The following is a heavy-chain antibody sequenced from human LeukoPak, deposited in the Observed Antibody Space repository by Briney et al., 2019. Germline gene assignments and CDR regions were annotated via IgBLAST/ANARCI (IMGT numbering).Heavy chain of an antibody. CDR2: ISNTGST. CDR3: AREPRSGGRDAAFDY. V-gene: IGHV4-59*12. CDR1: GGSISRYY. D-gene: IGHD2-15*01. J-gene: IGHJ4*02. Sequence: SETLSLTCTASGGSISRYYWSWIRQPPGKGLEWIGYISNTGSTTYNSSLKSRVTMSVDTSMNQVSLKLTCVTAADTAVYYCAREPRSGGRDAAFDYWGQGTLLTVSS.